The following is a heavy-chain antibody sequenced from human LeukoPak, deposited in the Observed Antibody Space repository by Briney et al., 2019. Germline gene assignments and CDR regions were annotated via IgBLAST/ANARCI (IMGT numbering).Heavy chain of an antibody. V-gene: IGHV3-48*01. Sequence: PGGSLRLSCAASGVTFSSYSMNWVRQAPGKGLEWVSYIRSSSRTIYYADSVKGRFTISRDNAKNSLFLQMNSLRAEDTAVYYCARDGSGRVPEMSAPDYWGQGTLVTVSS. CDR3: ARDGSGRVPEMSAPDY. CDR2: IRSSSRTI. D-gene: IGHD3-10*01. J-gene: IGHJ4*02. CDR1: GVTFSSYS.